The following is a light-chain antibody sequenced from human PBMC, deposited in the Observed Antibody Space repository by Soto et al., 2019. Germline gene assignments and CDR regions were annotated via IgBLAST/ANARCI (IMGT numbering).Light chain of an antibody. CDR2: AAS. J-gene: IGKJ4*01. V-gene: IGKV3-20*01. CDR3: HQYDNSPLT. Sequence: DIVLTQSPGTLSLSPGERATLSCRASQSVRSSYLAWYQHKPGQAPRLLIYAASSRATGIPDRFSGSGSGTDFTLTISRLEPEDFAVYYCHQYDNSPLTFGGGTKVDIK. CDR1: QSVRSSY.